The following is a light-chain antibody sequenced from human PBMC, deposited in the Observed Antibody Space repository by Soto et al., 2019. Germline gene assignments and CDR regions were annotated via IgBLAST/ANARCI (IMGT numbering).Light chain of an antibody. CDR1: QGVNIY. J-gene: IGKJ4*01. Sequence: EIVLTQSPATLSLSPGERATLSCRASQGVNIYLAWHQQKPGQAPRLLIYNASNRATGIPARFSGSGPGTDFTLTISSLEPEDFAVYYCQQRSHWHPGPLFGGGTKVEIK. V-gene: IGKV3D-11*01. CDR3: QQRSHWHPGPL. CDR2: NAS.